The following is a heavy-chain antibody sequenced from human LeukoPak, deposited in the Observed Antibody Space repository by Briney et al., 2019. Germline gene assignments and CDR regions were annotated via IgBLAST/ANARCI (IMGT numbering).Heavy chain of an antibody. CDR2: IYYSGST. J-gene: IGHJ4*02. D-gene: IGHD1-14*01. V-gene: IGHV4-59*01. CDR3: ARDLVGFEPSDY. CDR1: GGSIRNYY. Sequence: SETLSLTCSVSGGSIRNYYWIWIRQPPGKGLEWIGYIYYSGSTNYNPSLKSRITMSVDTSKNQFSLKLSSVTAADTAVYYCARDLVGFEPSDYWGQGTLVTVSS.